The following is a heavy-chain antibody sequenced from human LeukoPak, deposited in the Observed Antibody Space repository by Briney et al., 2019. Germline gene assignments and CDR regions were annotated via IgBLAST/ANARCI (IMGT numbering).Heavy chain of an antibody. CDR3: AKSSGWNYYYYYMDV. Sequence: GGSLRLSCAASGFTFSNYGMNWVRQAPGKGLEWVSSISSSSTYIYYADSVKGRFTISRDNTKNSLYLQMNSLRAEDTAVYYCAKSSGWNYYYYYMDVWGKGTTVIASS. V-gene: IGHV3-21*01. CDR2: ISSSSTYI. D-gene: IGHD6-19*01. J-gene: IGHJ6*03. CDR1: GFTFSNYG.